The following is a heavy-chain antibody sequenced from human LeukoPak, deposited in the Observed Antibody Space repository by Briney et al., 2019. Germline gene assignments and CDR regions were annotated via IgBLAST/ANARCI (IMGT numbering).Heavy chain of an antibody. J-gene: IGHJ4*02. V-gene: IGHV1-46*01. CDR3: ARVRPYCGGDCYPFDY. D-gene: IGHD2-21*02. CDR1: GYTFTSYG. CDR2: INPSGGST. Sequence: ASVKVSCKASGYTFTSYGISWVRQAPGQGLEWMGIINPSGGSTSYAQKFQGRVTMTRDTSTSTVYMELSSLRSEDTAVYYCARVRPYCGGDCYPFDYWGQGSLVTVSS.